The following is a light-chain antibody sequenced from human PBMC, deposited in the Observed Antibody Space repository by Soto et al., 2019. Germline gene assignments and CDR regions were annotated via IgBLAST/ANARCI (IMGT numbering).Light chain of an antibody. V-gene: IGKV3-11*01. CDR2: DTS. Sequence: EIVMTQSPATLSVSPGETATLSCRASQRVGINLAWYQQKPGQAPRLLIYDTSNRATGVPARFSGSGSGTDFTLTISSLEPEDCAIYYCQQRQYWPPITFGQGTKVDIK. J-gene: IGKJ1*01. CDR1: QRVGIN. CDR3: QQRQYWPPIT.